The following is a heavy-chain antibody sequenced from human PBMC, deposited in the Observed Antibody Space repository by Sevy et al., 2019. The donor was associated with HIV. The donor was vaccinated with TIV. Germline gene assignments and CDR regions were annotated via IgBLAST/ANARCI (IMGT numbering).Heavy chain of an antibody. Sequence: ASVKVSCKASGGTFSSYGISWVRQAPGQGLEWMGGIIPILGTVNYAQKFQGSVTITADESTKTDYLELSSLRSEDTAVYYCARGGGNGWYYFDYWGQETLVTVSS. CDR1: GGTFSSYG. V-gene: IGHV1-69*13. J-gene: IGHJ4*02. CDR3: ARGGGNGWYYFDY. CDR2: IIPILGTV. D-gene: IGHD6-19*01.